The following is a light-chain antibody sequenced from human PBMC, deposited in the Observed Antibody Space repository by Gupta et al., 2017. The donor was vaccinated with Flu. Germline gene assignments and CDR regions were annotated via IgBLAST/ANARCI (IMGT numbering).Light chain of an antibody. CDR2: RDK. V-gene: IGLV3-9*01. J-gene: IGLJ2*01. Sequence: ITCGGNNIGSKNVLWYQQKPGQAPILVIYRDKYRPSGIPVRFSGSNSGTTLTISRAQAGDEADYYCQVWDSSTVVFGGGTKLTVL. CDR1: NIGSKN. CDR3: QVWDSSTVV.